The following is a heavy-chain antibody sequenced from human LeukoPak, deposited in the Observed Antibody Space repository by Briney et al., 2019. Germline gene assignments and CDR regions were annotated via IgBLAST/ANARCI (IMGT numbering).Heavy chain of an antibody. V-gene: IGHV3-7*01. CDR2: IKKDGSEK. Sequence: GGSLRLSCAASGFTFSNNWMSWVRQAPGKGLECVANIKKDGSEKYYINSVKGRFTISRDNAKNSLYLQMNSLRAEDTAVYYCARSGEYCSSTSCYTWAGFDYWGQGTLVTASS. D-gene: IGHD2-2*02. CDR3: ARSGEYCSSTSCYTWAGFDY. CDR1: GFTFSNNW. J-gene: IGHJ4*02.